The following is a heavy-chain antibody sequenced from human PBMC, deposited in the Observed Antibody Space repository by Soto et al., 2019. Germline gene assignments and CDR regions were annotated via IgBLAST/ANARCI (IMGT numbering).Heavy chain of an antibody. D-gene: IGHD5-12*01. Sequence: SVKVSCKASGFTFTSSAVQWVRQARGQRLEWIGWIVVGSGNTNYAQKFQERATITRDMSTSTAYMELSSLRSEDTAVYYCAVGYSDYDFAVAGGYYYGMDVWGQGTTVTSP. CDR2: IVVGSGNT. CDR1: GFTFTSSA. V-gene: IGHV1-58*01. J-gene: IGHJ6*02. CDR3: AVGYSDYDFAVAGGYYYGMDV.